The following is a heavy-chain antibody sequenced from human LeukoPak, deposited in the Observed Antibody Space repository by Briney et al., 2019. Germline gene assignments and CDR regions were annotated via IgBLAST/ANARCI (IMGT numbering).Heavy chain of an antibody. CDR1: GFTLSTYW. Sequence: GGSLRLSCAAPGFTLSTYWMHWVRQAPGKGLVWVSRINSDGSSTSYADSVKGRFTISRDNAKNTLYLQMNSLRAEDTAVYYCARVTSVTGTIFDYWGQGTLVTVSS. J-gene: IGHJ4*02. V-gene: IGHV3-74*01. CDR2: INSDGSST. CDR3: ARVTSVTGTIFDY. D-gene: IGHD1-7*01.